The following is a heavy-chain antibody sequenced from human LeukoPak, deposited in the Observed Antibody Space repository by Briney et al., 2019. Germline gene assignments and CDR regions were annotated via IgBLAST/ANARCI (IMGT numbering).Heavy chain of an antibody. V-gene: IGHV1-8*01. D-gene: IGHD5-18*01. CDR3: ARDAYSYANGRWLDP. Sequence: ASVKVSCKASGYTFTSYDINWVRQATGQGLEWMGWMNPNSGNTGYAQKLQGRVTMTTDTSTSTAYMELRSLRSDDTAVYYCARDAYSYANGRWLDPWGQGTLVSVSS. CDR2: MNPNSGNT. J-gene: IGHJ5*02. CDR1: GYTFTSYD.